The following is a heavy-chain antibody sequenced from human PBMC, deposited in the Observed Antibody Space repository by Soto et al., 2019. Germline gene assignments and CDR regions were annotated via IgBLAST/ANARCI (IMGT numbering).Heavy chain of an antibody. D-gene: IGHD2-2*01. CDR1: GGTFSSYS. CDR3: ARPGADIVVVPAAKGYYYYGMDV. J-gene: IGHJ6*02. CDR2: IIPIFGTA. V-gene: IGHV1-69*06. Sequence: SVKVSCKASGGTFSSYSISWVLQAPGQGLEWMGGIIPIFGTANYAQKFQGRATITADKSTSTAYMELSSLRSEDTAVYYCARPGADIVVVPAAKGYYYYGMDVWGQGTTVTVSS.